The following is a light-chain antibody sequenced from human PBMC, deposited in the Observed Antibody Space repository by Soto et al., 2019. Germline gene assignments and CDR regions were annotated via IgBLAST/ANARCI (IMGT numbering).Light chain of an antibody. J-gene: IGLJ3*02. V-gene: IGLV2-11*01. CDR2: DVN. CDR1: SSDVGGYNY. Sequence: QSALTQPRSVSGSPGQSVTISCTGTSSDVGGYNYVSWYQKYPGKAPKVMIYDVNKRPSGVPDRFSGSKSGNTASLTISGLQAEDEADYYCCSYAGSYTSPLWVFGGGTKLTVL. CDR3: CSYAGSYTSPLWV.